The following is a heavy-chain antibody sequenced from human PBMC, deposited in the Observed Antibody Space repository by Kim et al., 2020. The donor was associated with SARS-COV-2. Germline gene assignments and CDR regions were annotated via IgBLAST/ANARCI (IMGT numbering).Heavy chain of an antibody. CDR3: ARGQRSSTSPFDY. J-gene: IGHJ4*02. CDR1: GGSFSGYY. CDR2: INHSGST. D-gene: IGHD2-2*01. Sequence: SETLSLTCAVYGGSFSGYYWSWIRQPPGKGLEWIGEINHSGSTNYNPSLKSRVTISVDTSKNQFSLKLSSVTAADTAVYYCARGQRSSTSPFDYWGQGTLVTVSS. V-gene: IGHV4-34*01.